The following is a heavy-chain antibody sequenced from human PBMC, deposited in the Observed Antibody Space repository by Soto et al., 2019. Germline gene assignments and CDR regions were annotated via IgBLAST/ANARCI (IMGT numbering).Heavy chain of an antibody. J-gene: IGHJ4*02. Sequence: QVQLQESGPGLVKPSGTLSLTGAFSSGPSGVINGGGGFGRPPGKGLEWIGEIYHSGSTNYNPSLKSRVTISVDKSKNQFSLKLSSVTAADTAVYYCARTRGYFASWGQGTLVTVSS. CDR3: ARTRGYFAS. V-gene: IGHV4-4*02. CDR1: SGPSGVING. D-gene: IGHD2-15*01. CDR2: IYHSGST.